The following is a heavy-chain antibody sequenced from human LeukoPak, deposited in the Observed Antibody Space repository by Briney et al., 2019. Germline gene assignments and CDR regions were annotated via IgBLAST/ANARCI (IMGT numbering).Heavy chain of an antibody. CDR1: GYTFTSYG. CDR3: ARDGRITMVRGVIIGGKNWFDP. J-gene: IGHJ5*02. D-gene: IGHD3-10*01. Sequence: ASVKVSCKASGYTFTSYGISWVRQAPGQGLEWMGWISAYNGNTNYAQKLQGRVTMTTDTSTSTAYMELRSLRSDDTAVYYCARDGRITMVRGVIIGGKNWFDPWGQGTLVTVSS. CDR2: ISAYNGNT. V-gene: IGHV1-18*01.